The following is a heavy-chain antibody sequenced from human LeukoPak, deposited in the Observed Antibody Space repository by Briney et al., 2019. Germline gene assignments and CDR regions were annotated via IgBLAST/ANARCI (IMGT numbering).Heavy chain of an antibody. V-gene: IGHV3-30-3*01. J-gene: IGHJ4*02. D-gene: IGHD4-23*01. CDR1: GFTFSSYA. Sequence: GGSLRLSCAASGFTFSSYAMHWVRQAPGKGLEWVAVISYDGSNKYYADSVKGRFTISRDNSKNTLYLQMNSLRAEDTAKYYCARDLYGGAFDYWGQGTLVTVSS. CDR3: ARDLYGGAFDY. CDR2: ISYDGSNK.